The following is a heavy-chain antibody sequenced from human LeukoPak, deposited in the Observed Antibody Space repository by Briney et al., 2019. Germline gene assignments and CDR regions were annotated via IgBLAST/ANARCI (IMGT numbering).Heavy chain of an antibody. Sequence: PVGSLRLSCAASGFTFSNAWMSWVRQAPGKGLEWVGRIKSKTEGGTTDYAAPVKGRFTISRDDSKNTLYLQMNSLKTEDTAVYYCTTDTRCSSTSCYNWYYNYGMDVWGQGTTVTVSS. CDR3: TTDTRCSSTSCYNWYYNYGMDV. J-gene: IGHJ6*02. CDR2: IKSKTEGGTT. D-gene: IGHD2-2*02. CDR1: GFTFSNAW. V-gene: IGHV3-15*01.